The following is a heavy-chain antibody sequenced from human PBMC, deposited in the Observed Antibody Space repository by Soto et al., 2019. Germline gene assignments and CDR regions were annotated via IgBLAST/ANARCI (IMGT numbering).Heavy chain of an antibody. D-gene: IGHD3-22*01. V-gene: IGHV3-33*01. CDR2: IWYDGSNK. J-gene: IGHJ6*02. CDR3: ARPYSSGYAYYSYGMAV. CDR1: GFTFSSYG. Sequence: GGSLRLSCAASGFTFSSYGMHWVRQAPGKGLEWVAVIWYDGSNKYYADSVKGRFTISRDNSKNTLYLQMNSLRAEDTAVYYCARPYSSGYAYYSYGMAVWVQGTTVTVSS.